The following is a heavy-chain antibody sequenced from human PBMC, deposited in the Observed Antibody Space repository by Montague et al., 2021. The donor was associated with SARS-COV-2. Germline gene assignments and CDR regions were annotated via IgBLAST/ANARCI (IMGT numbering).Heavy chain of an antibody. CDR2: MSWNSGRI. CDR1: GFTVRDYA. V-gene: IGHV3-9*01. D-gene: IGHD3-10*01. CDR3: AKDGYYYGPGSRFDY. Sequence: SLRLSCSASGFTVRDYAMHWVRQVPGKGLEWVSGMSWNSGRIGYADSVXGRFTISRDNAKNSVYLQMNSLRSEDTAMYYCAKDGYYYGPGSRFDYWGQGTLVAVSS. J-gene: IGHJ4*02.